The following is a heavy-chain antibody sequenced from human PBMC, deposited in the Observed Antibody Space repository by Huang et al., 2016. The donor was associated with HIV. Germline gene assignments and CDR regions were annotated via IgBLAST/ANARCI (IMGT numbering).Heavy chain of an antibody. Sequence: QITLRESGPALVKPTQTLTLTCTFSGFSLTTTGVGVGWIRQPTGQALEWLAFIDSNGDGRTSPSLSNRLTITKDTSKNQGVLTMTNMDPVYTATYYCAHSTDASAATFYFDFWGQGTLVAVSS. D-gene: IGHD6-25*01. CDR3: AHSTDASAATFYFDF. CDR2: IDSNGDG. J-gene: IGHJ4*02. V-gene: IGHV2-5*01. CDR1: GFSLTTTGVG.